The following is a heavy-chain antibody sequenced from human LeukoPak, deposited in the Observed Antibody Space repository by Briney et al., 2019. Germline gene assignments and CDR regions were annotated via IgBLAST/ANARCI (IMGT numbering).Heavy chain of an antibody. V-gene: IGHV4-34*01. Sequence: SETLSLTCAVYGGSFSGYYWSWIRQPPGKGLEWIGEINHSGSTNYSPSLKSRVTISVDTSKNQFSLKLNSVTAADTAVYYCARHKDYYYSYMDVWGKGTTVTISS. CDR1: GGSFSGYY. CDR3: ARHKDYYYSYMDV. CDR2: INHSGST. J-gene: IGHJ6*03.